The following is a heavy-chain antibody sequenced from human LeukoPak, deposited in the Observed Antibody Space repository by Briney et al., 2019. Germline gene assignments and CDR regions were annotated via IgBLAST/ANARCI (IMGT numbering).Heavy chain of an antibody. J-gene: IGHJ6*02. V-gene: IGHV1-69*04. CDR2: IIPILGIA. Sequence: SVKVSCKASGGTFSSYAISWVRQAPGQGLEWMGRIIPILGIANYAQKFQGRVTITADKSTSTAYMEQSSLRSEDTAVYYCAAPGTDYYYGMDVWGQGTTVTVSS. CDR3: AAPGTDYYYGMDV. CDR1: GGTFSSYA. D-gene: IGHD6-13*01.